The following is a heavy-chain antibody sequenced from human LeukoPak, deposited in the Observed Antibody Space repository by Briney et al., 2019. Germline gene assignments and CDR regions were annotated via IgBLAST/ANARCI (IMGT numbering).Heavy chain of an antibody. Sequence: PSETLSLTCTVSGGSISSYYWSWIRQPPGKGLEWIGYIYSSGSTNYNPSLKSRVTISVDTSKNQFSLKLSSVTAADTAVYYCARRVNWDYFDYWGQGTLVTVSS. CDR2: IYSSGST. D-gene: IGHD7-27*01. CDR1: GGSISSYY. V-gene: IGHV4-4*09. J-gene: IGHJ4*02. CDR3: ARRVNWDYFDY.